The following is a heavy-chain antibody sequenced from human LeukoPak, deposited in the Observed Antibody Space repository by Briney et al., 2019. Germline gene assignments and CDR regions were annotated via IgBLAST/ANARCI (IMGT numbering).Heavy chain of an antibody. V-gene: IGHV1-2*02. CDR3: ARVVTPYYDSSGVGDFDY. CDR2: INPNSGGT. CDR1: GYTFTVYY. D-gene: IGHD3-22*01. Sequence: ASVKVSSKASGYTFTVYYMHWVRQAPGQGLEWMGWINPNSGGTNYAQKFQGRVTMTRDTSISTAYMELSRLRSDDTAVYYCARVVTPYYDSSGVGDFDYWGQGTLVTVSS. J-gene: IGHJ4*02.